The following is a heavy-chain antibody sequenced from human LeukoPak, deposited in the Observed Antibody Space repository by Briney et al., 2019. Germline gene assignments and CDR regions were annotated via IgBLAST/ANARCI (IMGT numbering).Heavy chain of an antibody. Sequence: SETLSLTCTVSGGSISSYYWIWIRQPAGKGLEWIGRIYTSGSTNYNPSLKSRVTLSVDTSKNQFSLKLSSVTAADTAVYYCARDGPYYYDTSDLDYWGEGTLVTVSS. CDR2: IYTSGST. V-gene: IGHV4-4*07. CDR1: GGSISSYY. J-gene: IGHJ4*02. D-gene: IGHD3-22*01. CDR3: ARDGPYYYDTSDLDY.